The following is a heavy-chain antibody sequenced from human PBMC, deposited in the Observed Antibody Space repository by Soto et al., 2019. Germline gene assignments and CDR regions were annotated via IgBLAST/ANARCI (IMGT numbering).Heavy chain of an antibody. D-gene: IGHD3-22*01. Sequence: GGSLRLSCAASGFTFSSYWMTWVRQAPGKGLEWVANINQDGSEKYYVDSVKGRFTISRDNVKNSLFLQMSSLRVEDTAVYYCARSMFDYDSSGYSNYWGQGTLVTVSS. J-gene: IGHJ4*02. CDR1: GFTFSSYW. V-gene: IGHV3-7*01. CDR2: INQDGSEK. CDR3: ARSMFDYDSSGYSNY.